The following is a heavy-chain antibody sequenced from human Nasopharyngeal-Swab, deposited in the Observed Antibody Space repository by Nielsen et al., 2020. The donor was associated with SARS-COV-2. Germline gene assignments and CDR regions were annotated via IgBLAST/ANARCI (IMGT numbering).Heavy chain of an antibody. CDR2: IYSGGTT. D-gene: IGHD2-15*01. CDR3: ARNPEPSWCYFDY. Sequence: WIRQPPGKGLEWVSVIYSGGTTYYADSVRGRFAISRDNSKNTLYLQMNSLTAEDTAVYYCARNPEPSWCYFDYWGQGTLVTVSS. V-gene: IGHV3-53*01. J-gene: IGHJ4*02.